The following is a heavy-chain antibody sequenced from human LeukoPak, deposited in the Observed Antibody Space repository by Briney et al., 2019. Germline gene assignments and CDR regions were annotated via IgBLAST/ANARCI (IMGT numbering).Heavy chain of an antibody. CDR2: IYYSGST. CDR1: GGSISSYY. V-gene: IGHV4-59*01. CDR3: AREVAVAGTDAFDI. D-gene: IGHD6-19*01. J-gene: IGHJ3*02. Sequence: SETLSLTCTVSGGSISSYYWSWIRQPPGKGLEWIGYIYYSGSTNYNPSHKSRVTISVDTSKNQFSLKLSSVTAADTAVYYCAREVAVAGTDAFDIWGQGTMVTVSS.